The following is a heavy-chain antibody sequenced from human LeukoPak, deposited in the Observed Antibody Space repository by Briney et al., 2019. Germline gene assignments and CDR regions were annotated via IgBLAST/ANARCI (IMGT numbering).Heavy chain of an antibody. J-gene: IGHJ4*02. CDR2: IRYDGSNK. D-gene: IGHD2-2*03. CDR1: GFTFSSYG. CDR3: AKSGYCSSTSCYSVAY. V-gene: IGHV3-30*02. Sequence: GGSLRLSCAASGFTFSSYGMHWVRQAPGKGLEWVAFIRYDGSNKYYADSVKGRFTISRDNSKNTLYLQMNSLRAEDTAVYYCAKSGYCSSTSCYSVAYWGQGTLVTVSS.